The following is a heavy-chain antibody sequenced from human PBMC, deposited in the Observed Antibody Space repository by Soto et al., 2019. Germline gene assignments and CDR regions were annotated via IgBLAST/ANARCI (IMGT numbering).Heavy chain of an antibody. CDR2: IYPGDSDT. V-gene: IGHV5-51*07. J-gene: IGHJ5*02. CDR3: ARLYSSGSGCFHL. CDR1: VDRETRSW. Sequence: NISEKGSVDRETRSWCGWEHQKTGKGLEWMGIIYPGDSDTIYSPSFQGQVTISADKSISTAYLQWSSLKASDTAMYYCARLYSSGSGCFHLCGQATLVSGSS. D-gene: IGHD6-19*01.